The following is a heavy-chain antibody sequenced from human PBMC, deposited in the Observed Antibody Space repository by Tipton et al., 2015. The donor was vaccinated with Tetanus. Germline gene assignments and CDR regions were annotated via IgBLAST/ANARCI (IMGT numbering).Heavy chain of an antibody. CDR2: ISSSSSTI. CDR1: GFTFSSYA. CDR3: ARLGYCSGGSCLPDHIGY. Sequence: SLRLSCAASGFTFSSYAMSWVRQAPGKGLEWVSYISSSSSTIYYADSVKGRFTISRDNAKNSLYLQMNSLRAEDTAVYYCARLGYCSGGSCLPDHIGYWGQGTLVTVSS. V-gene: IGHV3-48*01. D-gene: IGHD2-15*01. J-gene: IGHJ4*02.